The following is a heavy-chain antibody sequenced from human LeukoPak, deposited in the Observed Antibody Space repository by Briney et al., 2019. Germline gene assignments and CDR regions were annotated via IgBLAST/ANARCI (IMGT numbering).Heavy chain of an antibody. Sequence: ASVPVSCKASGYTFTSYAMNWVRLAPGPGLEGVGWINTNTGNPTYAQGFTGRFVFSLDTCVSKAYLQISSLKAEDTAVYYCARAAASDYWGQGTLVTVSS. J-gene: IGHJ4*02. D-gene: IGHD2-15*01. CDR3: ARAAASDY. V-gene: IGHV7-4-1*02. CDR2: INTNTGNP. CDR1: GYTFTSYA.